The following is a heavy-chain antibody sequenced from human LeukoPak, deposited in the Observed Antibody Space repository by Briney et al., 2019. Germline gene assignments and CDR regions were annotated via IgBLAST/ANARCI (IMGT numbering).Heavy chain of an antibody. J-gene: IGHJ5*02. CDR1: GSTFTCYN. D-gene: IGHD2-2*02. V-gene: IGHV1-2*02. CDR2: VITNSGGT. CDR3: ARGLGYCSSTSCYSSWFDP. Sequence: ASVTLCCYASGSTFTCYNMDRVRHGPGPGHEWVGWVITNSGGTNNAQKFQGRVTMTSDTSISTAYMELSRLRSDDTAVYYCARGLGYCSSTSCYSSWFDPWGQGTLVTVSS.